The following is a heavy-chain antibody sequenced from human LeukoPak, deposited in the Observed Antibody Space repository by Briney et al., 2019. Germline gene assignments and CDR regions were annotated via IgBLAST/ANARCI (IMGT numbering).Heavy chain of an antibody. D-gene: IGHD3-16*01. V-gene: IGHV4-59*08. CDR3: ARHTTHGDYNPNDY. CDR2: IFNSGST. CDR1: GASIRSYH. J-gene: IGHJ4*02. Sequence: IPSETLSLTCTVSGASIRSYHWSWIRQPPGKGLEWIGYIFNSGSTSYNPSLKSRVTVSVDTSKNQFSLKLSSVTAADTAVYYCARHTTHGDYNPNDYWGQGTLVTVSS.